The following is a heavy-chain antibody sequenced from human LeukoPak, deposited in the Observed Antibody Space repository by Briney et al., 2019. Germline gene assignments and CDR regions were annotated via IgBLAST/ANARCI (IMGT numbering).Heavy chain of an antibody. D-gene: IGHD3-22*01. V-gene: IGHV3-23*01. J-gene: IGHJ4*02. CDR3: AKDKGITMIVMVIGDFDY. CDR2: ISGSGGST. CDR1: GFTFSSYA. Sequence: PGGSLRLSCAASGFTFSSYATSWVRQAPGKGLEWVSAISGSGGSTYYADSVKGRFTISRDNSKNTLYLQMNSLRAEDTAVYYCAKDKGITMIVMVIGDFDYWGQGTLVTVSS.